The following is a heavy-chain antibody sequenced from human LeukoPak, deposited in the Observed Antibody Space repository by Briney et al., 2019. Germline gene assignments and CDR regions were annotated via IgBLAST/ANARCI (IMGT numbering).Heavy chain of an antibody. CDR2: INPNSGGT. Sequence: ASVKVSCKASGYTFTGYYMHWVRQAPGQGLEWMGWINPNSGGTNYAQKFQGRVTMTRDTSISTAYMELSRLRSDDTAVYYCARGPTMIVVFTPFDYGGKETLVTVPS. CDR1: GYTFTGYY. V-gene: IGHV1-2*02. D-gene: IGHD3-22*01. CDR3: ARGPTMIVVFTPFDY. J-gene: IGHJ4*02.